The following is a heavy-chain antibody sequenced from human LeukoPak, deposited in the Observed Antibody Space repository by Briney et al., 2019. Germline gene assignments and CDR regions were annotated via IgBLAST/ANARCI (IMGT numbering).Heavy chain of an antibody. D-gene: IGHD4-17*01. J-gene: IGHJ4*02. V-gene: IGHV4-38-2*02. CDR3: ARDGVSVTTKSLRPDHRNDY. CDR1: GFTFSRYW. Sequence: GSLRLSCAASGFTFSRYWMHWIRQPPGKGLEWIGSIYHSGSTYYNPSLKSRVTISVDTSKNQFSLKLSSVTAADTAVYYCARDGVSVTTKSLRPDHRNDYWGQGTLVTVSS. CDR2: IYHSGST.